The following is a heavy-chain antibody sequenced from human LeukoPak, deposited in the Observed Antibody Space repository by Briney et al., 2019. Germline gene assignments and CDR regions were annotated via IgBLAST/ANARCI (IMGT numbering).Heavy chain of an antibody. Sequence: PSETLSLTCTVSGDSISGAYWSWIRQPPGKGLEWIGYIYSSGITNYNPSLKSRVTMSVDTSKNQFSLNLSSVTAADTAVYYCARRIASAYALDSWGQGTLVTVSS. CDR1: GDSISGAY. J-gene: IGHJ4*02. D-gene: IGHD3-16*01. CDR2: IYSSGIT. CDR3: ARRIASAYALDS. V-gene: IGHV4-4*09.